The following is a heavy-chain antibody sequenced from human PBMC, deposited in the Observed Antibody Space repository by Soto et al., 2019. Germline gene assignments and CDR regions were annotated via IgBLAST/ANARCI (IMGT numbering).Heavy chain of an antibody. CDR2: IDTAGRA. J-gene: IGHJ6*02. CDR3: ARGATYDDYWRGHYTSDSFYVFDV. V-gene: IGHV3-53*01. D-gene: IGHD3-3*01. CDR1: EFTVSSYY. Sequence: EVQLVESGGGLIQPGGSLRVSCAASEFTVSSYYMTWVRQAPGKGLEWVSVIDTAGRANYAESVKGRFTNSRDNSKNTLYLQMNSLRVEDTAVYYCARGATYDDYWRGHYTSDSFYVFDVWGQGTTVTVS.